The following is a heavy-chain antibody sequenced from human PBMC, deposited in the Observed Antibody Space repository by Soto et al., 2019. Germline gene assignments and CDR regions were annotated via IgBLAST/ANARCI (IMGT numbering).Heavy chain of an antibody. D-gene: IGHD3-3*02. Sequence: SETLSLTCAVSGDSVSGSQWWSWVRLPPGKGLEWIGEISHTGTTNYNPPLKSRVTMSVDKPKNQFSLNLTSVTAADTAVYFCARGEGLLALLQWLFFFEHWGQGTLVTVSS. CDR3: ARGEGLLALLQWLFFFEH. J-gene: IGHJ4*02. CDR2: ISHTGTT. CDR1: GDSVSGSQW. V-gene: IGHV4-4*02.